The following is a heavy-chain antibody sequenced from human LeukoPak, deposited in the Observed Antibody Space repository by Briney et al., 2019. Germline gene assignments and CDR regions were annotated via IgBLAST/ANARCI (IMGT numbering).Heavy chain of an antibody. V-gene: IGHV4-34*12. J-gene: IGHJ4*02. CDR2: VFDGKTT. CDR3: ASGAWATRLHS. Sequence: AETLSLTCAVYGESLIYNYWSWIRQSPEKGLEWIGEVFDGKTTSYNPSLKSRVTISAVTSSNQFSLNLKSVTAADTAVYYCASGAWATRLHSWAQGTLVIVSS. D-gene: IGHD5-24*01. CDR1: GESLIYNY.